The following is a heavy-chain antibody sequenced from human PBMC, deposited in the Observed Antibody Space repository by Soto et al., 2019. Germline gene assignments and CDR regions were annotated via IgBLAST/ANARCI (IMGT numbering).Heavy chain of an antibody. CDR3: ARDKSAGLFDY. Sequence: QVQLQQWGGGLLKPSETLSLTCAVHGGSFSGFYWTWIRQPPGTGLGWLGEINHSGSTNYNPSLKSRVTISVETCKSRFSLKLTPVAAADTVFYDCARDKSAGLFDYCGQGTLVTV. J-gene: IGHJ4*02. V-gene: IGHV4-34*01. CDR1: GGSFSGFY. CDR2: INHSGST. D-gene: IGHD6-13*01.